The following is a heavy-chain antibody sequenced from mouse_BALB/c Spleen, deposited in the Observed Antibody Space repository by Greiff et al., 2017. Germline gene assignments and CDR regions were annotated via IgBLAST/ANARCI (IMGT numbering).Heavy chain of an antibody. Sequence: EVQLVESGGGLVQPGGSLRLSCATSGFTFTDYYMSWVRQPPGKALEWLGFIRNKANGYTTEYSASVKGRFTISRDNSQSILYLQMNTLRAEDSATYCCARDREFAYWGQGTLVTVSA. CDR2: IRNKANGYTT. CDR3: ARDREFAY. CDR1: GFTFTDYY. V-gene: IGHV7-3*02. J-gene: IGHJ3*01.